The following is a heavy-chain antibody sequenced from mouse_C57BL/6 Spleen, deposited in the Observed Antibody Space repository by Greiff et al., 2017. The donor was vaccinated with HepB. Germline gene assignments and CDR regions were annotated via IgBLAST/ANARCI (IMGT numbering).Heavy chain of an antibody. CDR1: GYTFTGYW. J-gene: IGHJ4*01. D-gene: IGHD2-3*01. CDR2: ILPGSGST. V-gene: IGHV1-9*01. Sequence: QVQLQQSGAELMKPGASVKLSCKATGYTFTGYWIEWVKQRPGHGLEWIGEILPGSGSTNYNEKFKGKATFTADTSSNTAYMQLSSLTTEDSAIYYCARGAFYDGYYGDAMDYWGQGTSVTVSS. CDR3: ARGAFYDGYYGDAMDY.